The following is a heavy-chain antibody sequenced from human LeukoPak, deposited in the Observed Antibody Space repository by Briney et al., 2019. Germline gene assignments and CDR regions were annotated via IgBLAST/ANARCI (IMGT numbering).Heavy chain of an antibody. Sequence: PGGSLRLSCAASGFTFSSYAMSWVRQAPGKGLEWVSAISGSGGSTYYADSVKGRFTISRDNSKNTLYLQMNSLRAEDTAVYYCRAVVVAAAVVYYFVYWGQGTLVTVSS. CDR1: GFTFSSYA. D-gene: IGHD2-15*01. J-gene: IGHJ4*02. CDR3: RAVVVAAAVVYYFVY. V-gene: IGHV3-23*01. CDR2: ISGSGGST.